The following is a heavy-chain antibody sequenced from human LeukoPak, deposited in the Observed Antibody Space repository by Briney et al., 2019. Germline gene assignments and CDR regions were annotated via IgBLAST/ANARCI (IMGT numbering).Heavy chain of an antibody. CDR3: ASYYYDFWSGQKYGMDV. J-gene: IGHJ6*02. CDR1: GYTFTSYG. Sequence: ASVKVSCKASGYTFTSYGISWVRQAPGQGLEWMGWISAYNGNTNYAQKLQGRVTMTTDTSTSTAYMELRSLRSDDTAVYYCASYYYDFWSGQKYGMDVWGQGTTVTVSS. V-gene: IGHV1-18*01. D-gene: IGHD3-3*01. CDR2: ISAYNGNT.